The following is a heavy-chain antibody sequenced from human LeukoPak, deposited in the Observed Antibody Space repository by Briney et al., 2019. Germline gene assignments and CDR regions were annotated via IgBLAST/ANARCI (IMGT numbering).Heavy chain of an antibody. J-gene: IGHJ5*02. CDR2: ISSSSSYI. Sequence: GGSLRLPCAASGFTFSSYSMNWVRQAPGKGLEWVSSISSSSSYIYYADSVKGRFTISRDNAKNSLYLQMNSLRAEDTAVYYCARGAIAAAVSWFDPWGQGTLVTVSS. CDR3: ARGAIAAAVSWFDP. CDR1: GFTFSSYS. D-gene: IGHD6-13*01. V-gene: IGHV3-21*01.